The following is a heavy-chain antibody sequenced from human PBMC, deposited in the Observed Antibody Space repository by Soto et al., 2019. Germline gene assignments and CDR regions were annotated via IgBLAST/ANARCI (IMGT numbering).Heavy chain of an antibody. CDR1: GYTFTSYG. Sequence: ASVKVSCKASGYTFTSYGISWVRQAPGQGLEWMGWISAYNGNTNYAQKLQGRVTMTTDTSTSTAYMELRSLRSDDTAVYYCASEDLQKPAHYYYGLDVWGQGTTVTVSS. J-gene: IGHJ6*02. CDR2: ISAYNGNT. V-gene: IGHV1-18*01. D-gene: IGHD4-4*01. CDR3: ASEDLQKPAHYYYGLDV.